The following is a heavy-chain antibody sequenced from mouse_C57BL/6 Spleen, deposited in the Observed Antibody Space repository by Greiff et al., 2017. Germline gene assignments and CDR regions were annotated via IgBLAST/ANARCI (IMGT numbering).Heavy chain of an antibody. V-gene: IGHV1-9*01. Sequence: QVQLQQSGAGLMKPGDTLKLSCKATGYTFTGYWIEWVKQRPGHGLELIGEILPGSGSTNYNEPLKGKATFTADTSSNTAYMQPSSLTTEDSAIYDCAREGFDYWGQGTTLTVSS. CDR3: AREGFDY. J-gene: IGHJ2*01. CDR2: ILPGSGST. CDR1: GYTFTGYW.